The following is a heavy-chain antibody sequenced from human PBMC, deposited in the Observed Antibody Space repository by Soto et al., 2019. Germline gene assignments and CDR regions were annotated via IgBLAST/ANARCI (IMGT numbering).Heavy chain of an antibody. CDR3: ATDSSGYFNWFDP. Sequence: ASVKVSCKASGGTFSSYAISWVRQAPGQGLEWMGGIIPIFGTANYAQKFQGRVTITADKSTSTAYMELSSLRSEDTAVYYCATDSSGYFNWFDPWGQGTLVTVSS. CDR1: GGTFSSYA. V-gene: IGHV1-69*06. D-gene: IGHD3-22*01. J-gene: IGHJ5*02. CDR2: IIPIFGTA.